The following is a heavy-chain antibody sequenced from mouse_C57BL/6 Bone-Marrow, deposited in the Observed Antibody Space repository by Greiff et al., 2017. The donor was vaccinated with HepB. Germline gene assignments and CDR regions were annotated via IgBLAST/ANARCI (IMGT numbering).Heavy chain of an antibody. Sequence: EVQLQESGPGLVKPSQSLSLTCSVTGYSITSCYYWNLNRQFAGNKLEWIGYISYDGSNNYNPSLKNRISITRDTAKNQFFLKLNSVTTEDTATYYCARWLGAMDYWGQGTSVTVSS. D-gene: IGHD2-2*01. CDR1: GYSITSCYY. V-gene: IGHV3-6*01. CDR2: ISYDGSN. CDR3: ARWLGAMDY. J-gene: IGHJ4*01.